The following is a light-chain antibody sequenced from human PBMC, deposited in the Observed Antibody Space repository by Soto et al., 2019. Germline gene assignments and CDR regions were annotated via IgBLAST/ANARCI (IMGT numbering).Light chain of an antibody. Sequence: DIQMTQSPSSLSASVGDRVTISCRASETIATYLTWYQQKPGRVPAVVIDGASRLQRVVTSRFTGSGYVINFTLTINYLQHADFATYYCQHFYTYPNTFGQGTKVEV. V-gene: IGKV1-39*01. J-gene: IGKJ2*01. CDR3: QHFYTYPNT. CDR2: GAS. CDR1: ETIATY.